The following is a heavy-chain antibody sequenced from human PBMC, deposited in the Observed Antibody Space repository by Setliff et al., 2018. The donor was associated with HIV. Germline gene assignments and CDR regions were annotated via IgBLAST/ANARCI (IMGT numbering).Heavy chain of an antibody. J-gene: IGHJ6*03. Sequence: ASVKVSCKASGYSLTSYSLNWVRQAPGQGLEWMGYINTNTGNPTYAQGFTGRFVFSVDTPVSTAYLQIFSLKTEDTAVYYCTRDHTPPPNYDFWSGQIDLRNIFYYMDVWGTGSPVTVCS. V-gene: IGHV7-4-1*01. CDR2: INTNTGNP. D-gene: IGHD3-3*01. CDR3: TRDHTPPPNYDFWSGQIDLRNIFYYMDV. CDR1: GYSLTSYS.